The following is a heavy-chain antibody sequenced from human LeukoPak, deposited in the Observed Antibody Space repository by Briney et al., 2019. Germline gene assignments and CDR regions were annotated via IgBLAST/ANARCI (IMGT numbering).Heavy chain of an antibody. CDR2: IYYSGST. CDR3: ARDLSSGWYGNWFDP. D-gene: IGHD6-19*01. Sequence: SQTLSLTCTVSGGSISSGDYYWSWIRQPPGTGLEWLGYIYYSGSTYYNPSLKSRVTISVDTSKNQFSLKLSSVTAADTAVYYCARDLSSGWYGNWFDPWGQGTLVTVSS. V-gene: IGHV4-30-4*01. CDR1: GGSISSGDYY. J-gene: IGHJ5*02.